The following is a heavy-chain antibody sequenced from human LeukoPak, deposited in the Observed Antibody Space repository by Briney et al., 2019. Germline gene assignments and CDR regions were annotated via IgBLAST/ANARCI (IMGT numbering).Heavy chain of an antibody. V-gene: IGHV4-59*01. CDR1: GGSISSYY. D-gene: IGHD6-6*01. Sequence: SETLSLTCTVSGGSISSYYWSWIRQPPGKGLEWIGYIYYSGSTNYNPSLKSRVTISVDTSKNQFSLKLSSVTAADTAVYYCASEPSIAARYRAFDIWGQGTMVTVSS. CDR2: IYYSGST. CDR3: ASEPSIAARYRAFDI. J-gene: IGHJ3*02.